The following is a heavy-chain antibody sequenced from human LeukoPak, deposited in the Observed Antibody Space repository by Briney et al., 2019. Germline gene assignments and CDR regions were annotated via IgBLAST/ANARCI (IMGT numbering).Heavy chain of an antibody. CDR2: ISSSSSYI. CDR1: GFTFSIYS. Sequence: GGSLRLSCAASGFTFSIYSMNWVRQAPGKGLEWVSSISSSSSYIYYADSVKGRFIISRDNSKNTLYLQMNSLRVEDTAVYYCATGTHPGNWGQGTLVTVSS. V-gene: IGHV3-21*01. D-gene: IGHD1-14*01. CDR3: ATGTHPGN. J-gene: IGHJ4*02.